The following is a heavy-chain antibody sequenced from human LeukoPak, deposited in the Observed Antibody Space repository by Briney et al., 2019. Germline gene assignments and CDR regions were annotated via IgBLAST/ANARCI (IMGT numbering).Heavy chain of an antibody. CDR2: IIPILGTA. D-gene: IGHD1-26*01. J-gene: IGHJ4*02. CDR3: AMTRSGSYLAYYFDY. Sequence: ASVKVSCKASGGTFSSYAISWVRQAPGQGLEWMGRIIPILGTANYAQKFRGRVTITADKSTSTAYMELSSLRSEDTAVYYCAMTRSGSYLAYYFDYWGQGTLVTVSS. CDR1: GGTFSSYA. V-gene: IGHV1-69*04.